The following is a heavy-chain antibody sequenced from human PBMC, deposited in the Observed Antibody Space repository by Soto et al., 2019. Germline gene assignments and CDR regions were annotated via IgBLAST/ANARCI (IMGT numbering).Heavy chain of an antibody. CDR1: GFTFSTYV. D-gene: IGHD2-21*01. Sequence: GGSLRLSCTASGFTFSTYVMGWVRQAPGKGLDWISAISGGGGGIYYADSVKGRFTISRDNSKNTLYLQMDSLRAEDTAMYYCAKASSNSRPYYFDYWGQGTLVTVSS. J-gene: IGHJ4*02. CDR2: ISGGGGGI. CDR3: AKASSNSRPYYFDY. V-gene: IGHV3-23*01.